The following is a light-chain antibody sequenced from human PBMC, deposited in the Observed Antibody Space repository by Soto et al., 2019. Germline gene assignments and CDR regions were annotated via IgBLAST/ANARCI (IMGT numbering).Light chain of an antibody. CDR2: SAS. Sequence: EIVLTQSPGTLSLSPGERATVSCRASQSVDSAYLAWFQHKPGQAPRLLIYSASIRATGIPDRFSGSGSGKDFALTISKLEPEDFAVYYCHQYSNSLGPFGQGTKVEVK. V-gene: IGKV3-20*01. CDR3: HQYSNSLGP. CDR1: QSVDSAY. J-gene: IGKJ1*01.